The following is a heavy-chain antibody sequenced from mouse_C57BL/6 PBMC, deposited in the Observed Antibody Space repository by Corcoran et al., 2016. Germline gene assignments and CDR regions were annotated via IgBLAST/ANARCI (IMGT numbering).Heavy chain of an antibody. CDR1: GYTFTDYY. Sequence: EVQLQQSGPELVKPGASVKISCKASGYTFTDYYMNWVKQSHGKSLEWIGDINPNNGGTSYNQKFKGKATLTVDKSSSTAYMELRSLTSEDSAVYYCASQGAPYYSTFAYWGQGTLVTVSA. J-gene: IGHJ3*01. CDR3: ASQGAPYYSTFAY. D-gene: IGHD2-5*01. CDR2: INPNNGGT. V-gene: IGHV1-26*01.